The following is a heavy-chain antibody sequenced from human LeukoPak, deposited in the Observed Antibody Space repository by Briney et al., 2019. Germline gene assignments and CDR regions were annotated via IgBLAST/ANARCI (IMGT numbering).Heavy chain of an antibody. CDR3: AKDHYYGSGSQNWFDP. CDR2: IWYDGSNK. Sequence: PGGSLRLSCAASGFTFSSYCMHWVRQAPAKGLEWVAVIWYDGSNKYYADSVKGRFTISRDNSKNTLYLQMNSLRAEDTAVYYCAKDHYYGSGSQNWFDPWGQGTLVTVSS. CDR1: GFTFSSYC. V-gene: IGHV3-33*06. D-gene: IGHD3-10*01. J-gene: IGHJ5*02.